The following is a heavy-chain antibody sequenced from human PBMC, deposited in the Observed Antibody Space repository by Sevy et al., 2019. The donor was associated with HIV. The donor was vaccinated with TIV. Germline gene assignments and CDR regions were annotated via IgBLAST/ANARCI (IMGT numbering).Heavy chain of an antibody. D-gene: IGHD2-2*01. CDR3: TLRCYQPLSYDAFDI. J-gene: IGHJ3*02. CDR1: GFTFGDYA. CDR2: IRSKAYGVTT. V-gene: IGHV3-49*03. Sequence: GGSLRLSCTASGFTFGDYAMSWFRQAPGKGLEWVGFIRSKAYGVTTEYAASVKGRFTISRDYSKSIAYLKMNSLKTEDTAVYYCTLRCYQPLSYDAFDIWGQGTMVTVS.